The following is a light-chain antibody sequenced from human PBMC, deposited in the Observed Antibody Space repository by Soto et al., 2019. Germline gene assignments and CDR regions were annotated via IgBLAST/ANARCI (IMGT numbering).Light chain of an antibody. CDR3: QQSYSTPYT. V-gene: IGKV1-39*01. J-gene: IGKJ2*01. CDR2: LAS. Sequence: DIQMTQSPSSLSASVGDRVTITCRASQSISSSLSWYQQKPGKAPNLLIYLASSLQSGVPSRFTGSGSGTDFTLTISSLQLEDFATYYCQQSYSTPYTFGQGTKLEIK. CDR1: QSISSS.